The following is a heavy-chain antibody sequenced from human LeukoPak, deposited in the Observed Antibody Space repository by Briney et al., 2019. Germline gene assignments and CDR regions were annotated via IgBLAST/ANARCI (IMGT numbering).Heavy chain of an antibody. D-gene: IGHD3-22*01. Sequence: PGGSLRLSCAASGFTFYEYTMHWVRQAPGKTLEWVSLISWDGTTYYADSMKGRFTISRDNNKNSLYLQMDTLRTEDTAFYYCAKEISYESSGSVIENWGQGTLVTVSS. V-gene: IGHV3-43*01. J-gene: IGHJ4*02. CDR3: AKEISYESSGSVIEN. CDR1: GFTFYEYT. CDR2: ISWDGTT.